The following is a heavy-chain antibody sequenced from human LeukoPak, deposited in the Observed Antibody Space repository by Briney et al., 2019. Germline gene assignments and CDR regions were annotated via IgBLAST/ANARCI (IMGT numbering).Heavy chain of an antibody. V-gene: IGHV4-61*05. CDR3: ARRITIFGVAPPGSWFDP. CDR2: IYYSGNT. D-gene: IGHD3-3*01. CDR1: GGSIISTSYY. Sequence: SSETLSLTCTVSGGSIISTSYYWSWIRQPPGKGLEWIGYIYYSGNTNYNPSLKSRVTISVDTSKNQFSLKLSSVTAADTAVYYCARRITIFGVAPPGSWFDPWGQGTLVTVSS. J-gene: IGHJ5*02.